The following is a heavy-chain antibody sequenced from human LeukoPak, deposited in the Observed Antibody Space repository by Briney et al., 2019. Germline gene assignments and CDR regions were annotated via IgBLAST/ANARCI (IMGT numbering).Heavy chain of an antibody. V-gene: IGHV4-34*01. J-gene: IGHJ4*02. Sequence: SETLSLTCAVYGGSFSGYYWSWIRQPPGKGLEWIGEINHSGSTNYNPSLKSRVTISVDTSKNQFSLKLSSVTAADTAVYYCARGVRSRGRKTSYYVDYWGQGTLVTVSS. CDR3: ARGVRSRGRKTSYYVDY. CDR1: GGSFSGYY. D-gene: IGHD3-10*01. CDR2: INHSGST.